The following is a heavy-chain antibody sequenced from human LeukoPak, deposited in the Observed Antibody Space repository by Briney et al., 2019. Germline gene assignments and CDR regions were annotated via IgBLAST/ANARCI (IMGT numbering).Heavy chain of an antibody. CDR1: GFTFDDYA. Sequence: GGSLRLSCAASGFTFDDYAMHWVRQAPGKGLEWVSGISWNSGSIGYADSVKGRFTISRDNAKNFLYLQMNSLRAEDMALYYCAKTREYQLLYDAFDIWGQGTMVTVSS. CDR3: AKTREYQLLYDAFDI. V-gene: IGHV3-9*03. J-gene: IGHJ3*02. D-gene: IGHD2-2*02. CDR2: ISWNSGSI.